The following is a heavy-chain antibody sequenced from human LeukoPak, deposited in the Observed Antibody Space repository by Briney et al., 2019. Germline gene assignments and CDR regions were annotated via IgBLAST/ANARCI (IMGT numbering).Heavy chain of an antibody. Sequence: SGTLSLTCAVSGGSISSSNWWSWVRQPPGKGLEWIGEINHSGSTNYNPSLKSRVTISVDTSKNQFSLKLSSVTAADTAVYYCARGRGLGLRGESKIPYWGQGTLVTVSS. CDR3: ARGRGLGLRGESKIPY. CDR1: GGSISSSNW. J-gene: IGHJ4*02. V-gene: IGHV4-4*02. CDR2: INHSGST. D-gene: IGHD3-10*01.